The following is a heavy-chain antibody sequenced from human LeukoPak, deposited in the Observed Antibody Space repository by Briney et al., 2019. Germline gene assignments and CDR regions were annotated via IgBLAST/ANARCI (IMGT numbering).Heavy chain of an antibody. Sequence: ASMKVSCKASGYTFIDYYIHWVRQAPGQGLEWMGWINSNSGGINLPQKFLGRVTMARDTSISTVYMQLSRLRSDDTAVYYCARETRGSGFDYWGQGTLITVSS. J-gene: IGHJ4*02. CDR1: GYTFIDYY. CDR3: ARETRGSGFDY. D-gene: IGHD3-16*01. V-gene: IGHV1-2*02. CDR2: INSNSGGI.